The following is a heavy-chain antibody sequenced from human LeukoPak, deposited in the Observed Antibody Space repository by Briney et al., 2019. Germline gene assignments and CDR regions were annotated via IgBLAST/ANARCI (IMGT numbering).Heavy chain of an antibody. V-gene: IGHV4-4*02. CDR2: IYHSGST. CDR1: GGSISSSNW. J-gene: IGHJ4*02. D-gene: IGHD3-22*01. Sequence: SETLSLTCAVSGGSISSSNWWSWVRQPPGKGLEWIGEIYHSGSTNYNPSLKSRVTISVGKSKNQFSLKLSSVTAADTAVYYCARVSVYYDSSGYYYLFDYWGQGTLVTVSS. CDR3: ARVSVYYDSSGYYYLFDY.